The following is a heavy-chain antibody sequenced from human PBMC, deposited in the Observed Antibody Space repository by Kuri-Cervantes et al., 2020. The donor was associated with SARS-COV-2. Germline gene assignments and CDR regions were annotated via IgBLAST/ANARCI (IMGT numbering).Heavy chain of an antibody. CDR3: ARGGVVPEVSFDY. V-gene: IGHV1-8*03. J-gene: IGHJ4*02. CDR2: MNPNSGNT. CDR1: GYTFTSYD. D-gene: IGHD2-2*01. Sequence: ASVKVSCKASGYTFTSYDISWVRQATGQGLEWMVWMNPNSGNTGYAQKFQGRVTITRNTSISTAYMELSSLRSEDTAVYYCARGGVVPEVSFDYWGQGTLVTVSS.